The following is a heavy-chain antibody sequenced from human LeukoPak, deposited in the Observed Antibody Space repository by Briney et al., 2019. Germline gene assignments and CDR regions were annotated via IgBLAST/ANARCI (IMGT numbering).Heavy chain of an antibody. CDR1: GYTFTSYG. D-gene: IGHD4-17*01. CDR3: ARRVGAYGDRRLDY. V-gene: IGHV1-8*02. CDR2: MNPNSGNT. Sequence: ASVKVSCKASGYTFTSYGISWVRQATGQGLEWMGWMNPNSGNTGYAQKFQGRVTMTRNTSISTAYMELSSLRSEDTAVYYCARRVGAYGDRRLDYWGQGTLVTVSS. J-gene: IGHJ4*02.